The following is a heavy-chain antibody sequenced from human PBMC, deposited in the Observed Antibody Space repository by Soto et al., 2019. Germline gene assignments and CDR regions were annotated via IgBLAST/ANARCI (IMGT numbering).Heavy chain of an antibody. Sequence: QVQLVQSGAEVKKPGASVKVSCKASGYTFTSYGISWVRQAPGQGLEWMGWISAYNGNTNYAQKLQGRVTMTTDTSTNTAYMELRGLRSDATAVYYCAREMVGGVIITLGYYYYGMAVWGQGTTVTVSS. CDR3: AREMVGGVIITLGYYYYGMAV. CDR1: GYTFTSYG. J-gene: IGHJ6*02. CDR2: ISAYNGNT. D-gene: IGHD3-10*01. V-gene: IGHV1-18*04.